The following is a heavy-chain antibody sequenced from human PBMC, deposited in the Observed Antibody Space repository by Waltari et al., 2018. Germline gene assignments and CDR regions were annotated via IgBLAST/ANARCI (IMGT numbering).Heavy chain of an antibody. V-gene: IGHV3-21*01. Sequence: EVQLVESGGGLVKPGGSLRLSCAASGFTFSSYSMNWVRQAPGKGLEWVSSISSSSSYIYYADSVKGRFTISRDNSKNTLYLQMNSLRAEDTAVYYCAKDRDSSSSFFDYWGQGTLVTVSS. CDR2: ISSSSSYI. CDR3: AKDRDSSSSFFDY. CDR1: GFTFSSYS. J-gene: IGHJ4*02. D-gene: IGHD6-6*01.